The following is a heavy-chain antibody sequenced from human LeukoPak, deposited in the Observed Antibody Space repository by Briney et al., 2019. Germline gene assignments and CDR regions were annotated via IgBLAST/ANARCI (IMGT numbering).Heavy chain of an antibody. CDR3: VRGGTYWTVS. Sequence: GGSLRLSCAASGFVFSASYMSWVRKAPGKGLEWVATIKPDGSEKYHVDSVSGRFTISRDNTNDSLFLQMNRLRVDDTAVYYCVRGGTYWTVSWGQGTLVNVS. V-gene: IGHV3-7*01. CDR1: GFVFSASY. CDR2: IKPDGSEK. J-gene: IGHJ5*01.